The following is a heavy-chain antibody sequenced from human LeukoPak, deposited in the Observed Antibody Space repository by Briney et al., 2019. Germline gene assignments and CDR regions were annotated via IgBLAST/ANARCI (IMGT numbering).Heavy chain of an antibody. V-gene: IGHV4-31*03. CDR3: AREIPILDV. Sequence: PSQTLSLTCTVSGGSISSGGNSWSWIRQHPEKGLEWIGYIYYSGSTYYNPSLKGRVTMSIDTSKNQFSLKLSSVTAADTAVYYCAREIPILDVWGKGTAVTVSS. D-gene: IGHD2-2*01. J-gene: IGHJ6*04. CDR2: IYYSGST. CDR1: GGSISSGGNS.